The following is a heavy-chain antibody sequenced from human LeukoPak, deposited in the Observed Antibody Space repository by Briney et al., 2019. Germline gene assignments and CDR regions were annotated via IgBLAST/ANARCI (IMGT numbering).Heavy chain of an antibody. CDR3: ARETGGYSYSLDY. J-gene: IGHJ4*02. CDR1: GYSISSGYY. V-gene: IGHV4-38-2*02. D-gene: IGHD5-18*01. Sequence: SETLSLTCAVSGYSISSGYYWGWIRQPPGKGPEWIGSIYHSGSTYYNPSLKSRVTISVDTSKNQFSLKLSSVTAADTAVYYCARETGGYSYSLDYWGQGTLVTVSS. CDR2: IYHSGST.